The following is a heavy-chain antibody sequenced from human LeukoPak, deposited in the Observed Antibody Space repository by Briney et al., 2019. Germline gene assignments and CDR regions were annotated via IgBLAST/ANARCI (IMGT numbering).Heavy chain of an antibody. Sequence: PSETLSLTCTVSGGSISRYYWSWIRQPPGKGLEWIGYIYYSGSTNYNPSLKSRVTISVDTSKNQFSLKLSSVTAADTAVYYCARMGWSYYDILTGYYPLVDYWGQGTLVTVSS. J-gene: IGHJ4*02. V-gene: IGHV4-59*08. CDR3: ARMGWSYYDILTGYYPLVDY. CDR2: IYYSGST. CDR1: GGSISRYY. D-gene: IGHD3-9*01.